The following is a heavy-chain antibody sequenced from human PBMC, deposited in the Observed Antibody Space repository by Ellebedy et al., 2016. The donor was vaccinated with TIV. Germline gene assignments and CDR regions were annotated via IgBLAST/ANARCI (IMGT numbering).Heavy chain of an antibody. CDR2: FYSSGGT. Sequence: PGGSLRLSCAASGFTVSSNHMSWVRQAPGKGLEWVSVFYSSGGTYYADSVKGRFTISRDNSKNTLYLQMNSLRAGDTAVYYCARIRGSYLAIDYWGQGTLVTVSS. CDR1: GFTVSSNH. J-gene: IGHJ4*02. CDR3: ARIRGSYLAIDY. D-gene: IGHD1-26*01. V-gene: IGHV3-66*01.